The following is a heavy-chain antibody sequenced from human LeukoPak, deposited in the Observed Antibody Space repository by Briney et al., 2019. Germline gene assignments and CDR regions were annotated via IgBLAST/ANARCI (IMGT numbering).Heavy chain of an antibody. CDR3: ARSTMIVVVNGDY. Sequence: GSSVKVSCKASGGTFSSYAISWVRQAPGQGLEWMGGIIPIFGTANYAQKFQGRVTITTDETTSTAYMELSRLRSDDTAVYYCARSTMIVVVNGDYWGQGTLVTVSS. D-gene: IGHD3-22*01. CDR1: GGTFSSYA. CDR2: IIPIFGTA. V-gene: IGHV1-69*05. J-gene: IGHJ4*02.